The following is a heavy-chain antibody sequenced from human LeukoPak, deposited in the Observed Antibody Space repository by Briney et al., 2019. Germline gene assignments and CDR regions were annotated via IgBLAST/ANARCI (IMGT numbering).Heavy chain of an antibody. CDR3: AQGYSSGWYPY. J-gene: IGHJ4*02. CDR1: GFSVSSFG. D-gene: IGHD6-19*01. Sequence: GGSLRLSCAVSGFSVSSFGMSWVRQAPGKGLEWISAISVDGEIAYYADSVKGRFIISRDSSKNTLYLQMSSLRAEDTAVYYCAQGYSSGWYPYWGQGSLVSVSS. CDR2: ISVDGEIA. V-gene: IGHV3-23*01.